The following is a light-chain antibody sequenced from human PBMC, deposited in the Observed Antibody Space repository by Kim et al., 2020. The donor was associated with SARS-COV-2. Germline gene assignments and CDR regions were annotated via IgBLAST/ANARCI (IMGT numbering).Light chain of an antibody. Sequence: EIVLTQSPGTLSLSPGERATLSCRASQSVSSYLAWYQQKPGQAPRLLIYDTSNRATGIPARFSGSGSGTDFTLSISSLEPDDFAIYYCQQRSNWPRTFGQGTKVDIK. J-gene: IGKJ1*01. CDR1: QSVSSY. CDR2: DTS. V-gene: IGKV3-11*01. CDR3: QQRSNWPRT.